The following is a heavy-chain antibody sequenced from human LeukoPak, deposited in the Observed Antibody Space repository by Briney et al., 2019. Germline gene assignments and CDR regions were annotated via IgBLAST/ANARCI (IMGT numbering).Heavy chain of an antibody. CDR1: GFTFSSYA. Sequence: GRSLRLSCAASGFTFSSYAMHWVRQAPGKGLEWVAVISYDGSNKYYADSVKGRFTISGDNSKNTLYLQMNSLRAEDTAVYYCASDDYWGQGTLVTVSS. J-gene: IGHJ4*02. V-gene: IGHV3-30-3*01. CDR2: ISYDGSNK. CDR3: ASDDY.